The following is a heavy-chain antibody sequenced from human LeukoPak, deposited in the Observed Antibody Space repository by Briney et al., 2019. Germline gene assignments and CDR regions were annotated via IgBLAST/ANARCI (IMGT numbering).Heavy chain of an antibody. V-gene: IGHV4-34*01. CDR3: ARVGGNGWLFDY. CDR1: GGSFSGYY. J-gene: IGHJ4*02. CDR2: INHTGST. Sequence: SETLSLTCAVYGGSFSGYYWTWIRQPPGKGLEWIGEINHTGSTDYNPSLKSRVTISVDTFKNQFSLKLSSVTAADTAVYYCARVGGNGWLFDYWGQGTLVTVSS. D-gene: IGHD3-16*01.